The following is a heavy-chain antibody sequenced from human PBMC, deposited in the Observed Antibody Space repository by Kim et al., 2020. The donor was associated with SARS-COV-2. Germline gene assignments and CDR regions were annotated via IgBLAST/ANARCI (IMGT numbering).Heavy chain of an antibody. CDR1: GFTFSSYA. CDR2: ISYDGSNK. V-gene: IGHV3-30-3*01. CDR3: ATLYIVVVVAATQPNWFDP. J-gene: IGHJ5*02. D-gene: IGHD2-15*01. Sequence: GGSLRLSCAASGFTFSSYAMHWVRQAPGKGLEWVAVISYDGSNKYYADSVKGRFTISRDNSKNTLYLQMNSLRAEDTAVYYCATLYIVVVVAATQPNWFDPWGQGTLVTVSS.